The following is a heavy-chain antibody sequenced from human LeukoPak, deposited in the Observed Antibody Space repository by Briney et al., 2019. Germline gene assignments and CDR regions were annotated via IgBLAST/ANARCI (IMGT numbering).Heavy chain of an antibody. Sequence: GGSLRLSCAASGFTVSSSYMNWVRQAPGKGLEWVSLIYSGGGTYYADSVKGRFTISRDNSKNTLYLQMNSLRAEDTAVYYCARNYYDSGAYYYFDYWGQGTLVTVSS. J-gene: IGHJ4*02. CDR3: ARNYYDSGAYYYFDY. D-gene: IGHD3-22*01. CDR1: GFTVSSSY. CDR2: IYSGGGT. V-gene: IGHV3-66*01.